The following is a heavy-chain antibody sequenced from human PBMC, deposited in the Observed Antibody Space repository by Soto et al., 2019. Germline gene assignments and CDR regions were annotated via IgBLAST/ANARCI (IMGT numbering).Heavy chain of an antibody. J-gene: IGHJ6*02. CDR1: GFTFSRFW. CDR3: ASILGLHYYGMDD. V-gene: IGHV3-7*01. D-gene: IGHD3-10*01. CDR2: INQDGGEK. Sequence: PXGSLRLSCAAAGFTFSRFWMTWVRQAPGKGLEWVANINQDGGEKYYVDSVKGRFTISRDNAKNSLYLQMNSLRAEDTAVYYCASILGLHYYGMDDWGQGTTVTVSS.